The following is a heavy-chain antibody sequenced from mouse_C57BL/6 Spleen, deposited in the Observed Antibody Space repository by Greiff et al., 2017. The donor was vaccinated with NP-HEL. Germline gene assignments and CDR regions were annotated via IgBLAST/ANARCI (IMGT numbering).Heavy chain of an antibody. D-gene: IGHD2-10*01. CDR1: GYTFTSYW. Sequence: QVQLQQPGAELVKPGASVKVSCKASGYTFTSYWMHWVKQRPGQGLEWIGRIHPSDSDTNYNQKFKGKATLTVDKSSSTAYMQLSSLTSEDSAVYYCAILRPYYGNWSYAMDYWGQGTSVTVSS. V-gene: IGHV1-74*01. CDR3: AILRPYYGNWSYAMDY. J-gene: IGHJ4*01. CDR2: IHPSDSDT.